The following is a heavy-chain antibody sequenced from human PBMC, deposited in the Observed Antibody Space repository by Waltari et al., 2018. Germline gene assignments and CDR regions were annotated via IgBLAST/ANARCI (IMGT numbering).Heavy chain of an antibody. D-gene: IGHD3-16*02. CDR1: GGSISSSSYY. Sequence: QLQLQESGPGLVKPSETLSLTCTVSGGSISSSSYYWGWIRQPPGKGLEWIGSIYYSGGTYYNPSLKGRVTISVDTSKNQFSLRLSSVTAADTAVYYCAGGTVITFGGVIVSFDYWGQGTLVTVSS. CDR3: AGGTVITFGGVIVSFDY. J-gene: IGHJ4*02. V-gene: IGHV4-39*01. CDR2: IYYSGGT.